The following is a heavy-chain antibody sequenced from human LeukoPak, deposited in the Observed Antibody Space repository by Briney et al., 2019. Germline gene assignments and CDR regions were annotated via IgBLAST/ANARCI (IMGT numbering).Heavy chain of an antibody. CDR3: ARAEEWLYDY. CDR2: ISYHASNK. CDR1: GFTFSSYA. V-gene: IGHV3-30-3*01. D-gene: IGHD6-19*01. J-gene: IGHJ4*02. Sequence: GRSLRLSCAASGFTFSSYAMHWGRQAPGKGLEWVAVISYHASNKSYADSVKRPFTISRDNSKNTLYLQMNSLRAEDTAVYYCARAEEWLYDYWGQGTLVTVSS.